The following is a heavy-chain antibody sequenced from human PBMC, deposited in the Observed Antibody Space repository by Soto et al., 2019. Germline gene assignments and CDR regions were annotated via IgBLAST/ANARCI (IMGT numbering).Heavy chain of an antibody. CDR1: GGSISSSSYY. V-gene: IGHV4-39*01. Sequence: QLRLQESGQGLVKPSETLSLTCTVSGGSISSSSYYWGWIRQPPGKGLEWIGSIYYSGSTYYNPSLKSRVTRSVDTSKNQFSLKLSSVTAADTAVYYCSRLRLSRGSYDYWGQGTLVTVSS. CDR3: SRLRLSRGSYDY. J-gene: IGHJ4*02. CDR2: IYYSGST. D-gene: IGHD1-26*01.